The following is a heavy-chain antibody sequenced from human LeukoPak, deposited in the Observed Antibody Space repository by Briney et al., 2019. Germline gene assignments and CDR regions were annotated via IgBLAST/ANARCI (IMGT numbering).Heavy chain of an antibody. D-gene: IGHD2-2*01. J-gene: IGHJ4*02. CDR1: GYTFTSYG. Sequence: ASVKVSCKASGYTFTSYGISWVRQAPGQGLEWMGWISAYSGDTNYAQKFQGRVTMTRDTSISTAYMELSRLRSDDTAVYYCALNIGYCSSTSCYLNFFDYWGQGTLVTVSS. CDR3: ALNIGYCSSTSCYLNFFDY. V-gene: IGHV1-18*01. CDR2: ISAYSGDT.